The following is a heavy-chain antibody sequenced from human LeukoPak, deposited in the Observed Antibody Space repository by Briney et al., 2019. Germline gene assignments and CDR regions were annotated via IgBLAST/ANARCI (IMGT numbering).Heavy chain of an antibody. CDR2: ISYDGSNK. CDR1: GFTFSSYA. V-gene: IGHV3-30*04. Sequence: GGSLRLSCAASGFTFSSYAMHWVRQAPGKGLEWVAVISYDGSNKYYADSVKGRFTISRDNSKNTLYLQMNSLRAEDTAVYYCAKEKPSLANPNYFDYWGQGTLVTVSS. J-gene: IGHJ4*02. CDR3: AKEKPSLANPNYFDY.